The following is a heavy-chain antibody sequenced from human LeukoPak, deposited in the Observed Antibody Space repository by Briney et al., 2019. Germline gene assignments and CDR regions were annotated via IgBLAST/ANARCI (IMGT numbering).Heavy chain of an antibody. D-gene: IGHD6-19*01. CDR3: ARDRPIAVAINPYYYYYGMDV. V-gene: IGHV4-59*01. CDR2: IYYSGST. CDR1: GGSISSYY. Sequence: SETLSLTCTVSGGSISSYYWSWIRQPPGKGLEWIGYIYYSGSTNYNPSLKSRVTMSVDTSKNQFSLKLSSVTAADTAVYYCARDRPIAVAINPYYYYYGMDVWGQGATVTVSS. J-gene: IGHJ6*02.